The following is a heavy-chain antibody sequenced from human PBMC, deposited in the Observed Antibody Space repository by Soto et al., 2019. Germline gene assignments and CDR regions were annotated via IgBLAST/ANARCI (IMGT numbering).Heavy chain of an antibody. CDR1: GGSISSGGYY. Sequence: PSETLSLTCTVSGGSISSGGYYWSWIRQHPGKGLEWIGYIYYSGSTYYNPSLKSRVTISVDTSKNQFSRKLSSVTAADTAVHYCAWVYMVGGVMGVFEIWGQGTMVPVSS. CDR2: IYYSGST. CDR3: AWVYMVGGVMGVFEI. D-gene: IGHD3-10*01. V-gene: IGHV4-31*03. J-gene: IGHJ3*02.